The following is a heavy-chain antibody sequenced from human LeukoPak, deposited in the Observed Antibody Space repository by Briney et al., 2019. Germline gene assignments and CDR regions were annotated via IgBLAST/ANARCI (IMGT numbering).Heavy chain of an antibody. Sequence: GGSLRLSCAASGFTFSNYWMTWVRQAPGKGLEWVAVISYDGSNKYYADSVKGRFTISRDNSKNTLYLQMNSLRAEDTAVYYCARDSGGDWGQGTLVTVSS. V-gene: IGHV3-30-3*01. J-gene: IGHJ4*02. D-gene: IGHD3-10*01. CDR1: GFTFSNYW. CDR3: ARDSGGD. CDR2: ISYDGSNK.